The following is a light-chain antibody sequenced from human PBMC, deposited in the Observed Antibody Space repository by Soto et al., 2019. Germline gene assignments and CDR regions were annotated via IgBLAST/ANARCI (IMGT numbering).Light chain of an antibody. CDR2: KAS. Sequence: DIQMTKSPSTLSGSVGDRVTITCRASQTISSWLAWYQQKPGKAPKLMIYKASTLKSGVPSTFSGSGSGTEFTLTISSLQPDDFATYYCQHYTSYSEAFGQGTKV. CDR1: QTISSW. J-gene: IGKJ1*01. CDR3: QHYTSYSEA. V-gene: IGKV1-5*03.